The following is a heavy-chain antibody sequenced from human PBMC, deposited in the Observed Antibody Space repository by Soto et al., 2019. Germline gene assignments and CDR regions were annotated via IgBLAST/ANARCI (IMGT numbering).Heavy chain of an antibody. D-gene: IGHD3-10*01. CDR2: ISGSGGST. CDR3: AKELAMVRGVPSRSDY. J-gene: IGHJ4*02. Sequence: ESLKISCAASGFTFSSYAMSWVRQAPGKGLEWVSAISGSGGSTYYADSVKGRFTISRDNSKNTLYLQMNSLRAEDTAVYYCAKELAMVRGVPSRSDYWGQGTLVTVSS. CDR1: GFTFSSYA. V-gene: IGHV3-23*01.